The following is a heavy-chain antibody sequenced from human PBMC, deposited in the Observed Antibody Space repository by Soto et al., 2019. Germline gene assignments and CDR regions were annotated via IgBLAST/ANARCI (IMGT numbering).Heavy chain of an antibody. D-gene: IGHD3-3*01. Sequence: EVLLVETGGGLIQPGGSLRLSRAASGFTVSSNYMSWVRQAPGKGLEWVSVIYSGGSTFYADPVKGRFTISRDNSKNTLYLQMNSLRAEDTAVYYCARSLGVVRKDYYLDYWGQGTLVTVSS. CDR2: IYSGGST. CDR3: ARSLGVVRKDYYLDY. V-gene: IGHV3-53*02. CDR1: GFTVSSNY. J-gene: IGHJ4*02.